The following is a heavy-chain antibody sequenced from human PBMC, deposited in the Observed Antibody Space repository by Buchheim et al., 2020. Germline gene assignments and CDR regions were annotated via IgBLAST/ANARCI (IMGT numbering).Heavy chain of an antibody. CDR2: IYRSWST. CDR3: ARAKYGDDFDY. D-gene: IGHD4-17*01. J-gene: IGHJ4*02. CDR1: GDSTTSSHW. Sequence: QVQLQESGPGLVKPSGTLSLTCAVSGDSTTSSHWWSWVRQPPGKGLEWIGEIYRSWSTYYNPSLKSRVTISVDKSKNQFSPILSSVTAADTAVYYCARAKYGDDFDYWGQGTL. V-gene: IGHV4-4*02.